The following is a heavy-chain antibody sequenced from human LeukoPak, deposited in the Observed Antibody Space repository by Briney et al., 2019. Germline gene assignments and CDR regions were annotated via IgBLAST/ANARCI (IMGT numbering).Heavy chain of an antibody. D-gene: IGHD3-10*01. J-gene: IGHJ4*02. V-gene: IGHV3-53*01. CDR2: IYSGGST. Sequence: PGVSLRLSCAASGFTVSSNYMSWVRQAPGKGLEWVSVIYSGGSTYYADSVKGRFTISRDNSKSTLYIQMNSLRAEDTAVYYCARAKPKNMVRGLIMRRESRYYFDYWGQGTLVTVSS. CDR1: GFTVSSNY. CDR3: ARAKPKNMVRGLIMRRESRYYFDY.